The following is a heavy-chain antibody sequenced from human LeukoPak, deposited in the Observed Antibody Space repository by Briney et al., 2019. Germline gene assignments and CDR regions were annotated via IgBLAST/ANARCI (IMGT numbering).Heavy chain of an antibody. CDR2: ISGNGDTT. CDR1: GFTFSSYA. CDR3: ARILWFRGRTFDY. V-gene: IGHV3-23*01. J-gene: IGHJ4*02. Sequence: GGSLRLSCAASGFTFSSYAMIWVRQAPGKGLEWVSVISGNGDTTYYADSVKGRFTISRDNSRNTVYLQMNSLRGDDTAVYYCARILWFRGRTFDYWGQGTLVTVSS. D-gene: IGHD3-10*01.